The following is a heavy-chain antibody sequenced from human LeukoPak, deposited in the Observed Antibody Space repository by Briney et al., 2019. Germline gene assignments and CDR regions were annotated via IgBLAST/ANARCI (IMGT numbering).Heavy chain of an antibody. D-gene: IGHD2-15*01. V-gene: IGHV3-20*04. CDR3: ARDLSGSWYSLAY. CDR2: IHWDGGTY. CDR1: GNTFDDYG. Sequence: GGSLRLYCTDSGNTFDDYGMTWVRQAPGKGLEWVSGIHWDGGTYHYAASVKGRFPISRDNAKNSLYLEMNSLRVEDTAVYFCARDLSGSWYSLAYWGQGILVIVSS. J-gene: IGHJ4*02.